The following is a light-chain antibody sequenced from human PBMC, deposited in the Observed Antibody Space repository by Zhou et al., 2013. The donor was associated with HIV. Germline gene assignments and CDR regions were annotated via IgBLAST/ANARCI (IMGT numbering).Light chain of an antibody. CDR1: QSVSSN. Sequence: EIVMTQSPGTLSVSPGERATLSCRASQSVSSNLAWYQQKPGQAPRVLIYGASIRATAIPDRFSGSGSGTDFTLTINRLEPEDSGVYYCQQYGYSPWTFGQGTKVEIK. J-gene: IGKJ1*01. V-gene: IGKV3-20*01. CDR3: QQYGYSPWT. CDR2: GAS.